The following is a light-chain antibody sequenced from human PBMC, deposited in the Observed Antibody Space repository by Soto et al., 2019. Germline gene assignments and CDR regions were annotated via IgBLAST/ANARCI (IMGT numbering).Light chain of an antibody. V-gene: IGLV1-47*01. CDR3: SSYTDNTTPA. Sequence: QPVLTQPPSASGTPGQRVTISCSGSSSNIGSNYVYWYQQLPGTAPKLLIYRNNQRPSGVPDRFSGSKSGTSASLAISGLRSEDEADYYCSSYTDNTTPAFGGGTKLTVL. CDR2: RNN. CDR1: SSNIGSNY. J-gene: IGLJ2*01.